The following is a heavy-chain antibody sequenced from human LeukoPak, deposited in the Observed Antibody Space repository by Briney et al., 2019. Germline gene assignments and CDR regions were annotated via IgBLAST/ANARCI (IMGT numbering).Heavy chain of an antibody. D-gene: IGHD3-10*01. J-gene: IGHJ2*01. V-gene: IGHV4-4*07. CDR1: GGSISSYY. CDR2: IYTSGST. Sequence: SETLSLTCTVSGGSISSYYWSWIRQPAGKGLEWIGRIYTSGSTNYNPSLKSRVTMSVDTSKNQFSLKLSSVTAADTAAYYCARVPGATANWYFDLWGRGTLVTVSS. CDR3: ARVPGATANWYFDL.